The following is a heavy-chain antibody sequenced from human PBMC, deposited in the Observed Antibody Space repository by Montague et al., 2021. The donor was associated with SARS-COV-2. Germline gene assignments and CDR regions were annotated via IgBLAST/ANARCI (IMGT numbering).Heavy chain of an antibody. CDR3: AAATYGSIAY. V-gene: IGHV3-9*01. Sequence: SLRLSCAASGFTFPDYAMHWVRQAPGKGLEWVSGINWNGNSRGYADSVKGRFTISRDNAANSLFLQMSSLRPEDTALYHCAAATYGSIAYWGQGNLVTVSS. J-gene: IGHJ4*02. CDR2: INWNGNSR. CDR1: GFTFPDYA. D-gene: IGHD3-10*01.